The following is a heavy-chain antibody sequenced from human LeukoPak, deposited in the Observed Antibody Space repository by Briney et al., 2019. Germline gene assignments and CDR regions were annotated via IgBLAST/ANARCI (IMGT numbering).Heavy chain of an antibody. Sequence: GGSLRLSCAASGFPFSGYWMDWVRQAPGKRMEWVANIKQDGSEQYYADSVKGRFTISRDNAKNSLYLQMNSLRAEDTAVYYCSRSLDYLGQGALVTVSS. V-gene: IGHV3-7*01. CDR1: GFPFSGYW. CDR2: IKQDGSEQ. CDR3: SRSLDY. J-gene: IGHJ4*02.